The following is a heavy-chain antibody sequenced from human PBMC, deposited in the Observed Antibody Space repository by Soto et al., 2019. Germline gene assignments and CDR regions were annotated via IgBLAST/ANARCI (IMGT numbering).Heavy chain of an antibody. CDR1: GGSISSYY. D-gene: IGHD6-6*01. V-gene: IGHV4-59*01. J-gene: IGHJ6*02. CDR2: IYYSGST. Sequence: SSETLSLTCTVSGGSISSYYWSWIRQPPGKGLEWIGYIYYSGSTNYNPSLKSRVTISVDTSKNQFSLKLSSVTAADTAVYYCARDRPIAARYYYYGMDVWGQGTTVTVSS. CDR3: ARDRPIAARYYYYGMDV.